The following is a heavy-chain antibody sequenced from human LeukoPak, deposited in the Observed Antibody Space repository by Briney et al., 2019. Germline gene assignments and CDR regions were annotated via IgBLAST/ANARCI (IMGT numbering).Heavy chain of an antibody. CDR2: ISGSGGST. J-gene: IGHJ5*02. CDR3: AKDKSSGYAREYNCFDP. Sequence: GGSLRLSCAASGFTFSSYAMSWVRQAPGKGLEGVSAISGSGGSTYYADSVKGRFTISRDNSKNTLYLQMNSLRAEDTAVYYCAKDKSSGYAREYNCFDPWGQETLVTVSS. V-gene: IGHV3-23*01. CDR1: GFTFSSYA. D-gene: IGHD5-12*01.